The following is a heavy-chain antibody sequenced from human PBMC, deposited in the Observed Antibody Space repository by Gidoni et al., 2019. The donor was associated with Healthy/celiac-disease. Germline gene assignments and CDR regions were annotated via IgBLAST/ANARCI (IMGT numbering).Heavy chain of an antibody. J-gene: IGHJ5*01. CDR3: ARDFPDIVVVPAAP. Sequence: EVQLVESGGGLVKPGGSLRLSCAASGFTFSSYSMNWVRQAPGKGLEWVSSISSSSSYIYYADSVKGRFTISRDNAKNSLYLQMNSLRAEDTAVYYCARDFPDIVVVPAAPWGQGTLVTVSS. CDR2: ISSSSSYI. D-gene: IGHD2-2*01. V-gene: IGHV3-21*01. CDR1: GFTFSSYS.